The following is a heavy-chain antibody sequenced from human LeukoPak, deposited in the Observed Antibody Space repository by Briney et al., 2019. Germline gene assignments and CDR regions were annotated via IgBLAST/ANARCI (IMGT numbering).Heavy chain of an antibody. J-gene: IGHJ3*02. CDR3: ATPGITGTDGAFDI. D-gene: IGHD1-20*01. CDR1: GYTFTTYA. CDR2: FDPEDGET. V-gene: IGHV1-24*01. Sequence: RASVKVSCKGSGYTFTTYAMNWVRQAPGKGLEWMGGFDPEDGETIYAQKFQGRVTMTEDTSTDTAYMELSSLRSEDTAVYYCATPGITGTDGAFDIWGQGTMVTVSS.